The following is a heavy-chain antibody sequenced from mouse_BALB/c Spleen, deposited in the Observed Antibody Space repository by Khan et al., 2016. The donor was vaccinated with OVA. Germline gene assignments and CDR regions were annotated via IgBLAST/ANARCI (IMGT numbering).Heavy chain of an antibody. J-gene: IGHJ1*01. CDR2: ISDGGSYT. V-gene: IGHV5-4*02. CDR3: VRGTGTRYFDV. D-gene: IGHD4-1*01. CDR1: GFTFSDYY. Sequence: EVELVESGGGLVKPGGSLKLSCAASGFTFSDYYMYWVRQTPEKRLEWVATISDGGSYTYYPDSVKGRITISRDNAKNNLYLQMRSLKSEDTAMYYCVRGTGTRYFDVWGAGTTVTVSS.